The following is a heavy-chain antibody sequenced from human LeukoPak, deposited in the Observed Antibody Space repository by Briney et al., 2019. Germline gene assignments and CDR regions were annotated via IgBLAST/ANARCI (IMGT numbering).Heavy chain of an antibody. J-gene: IGHJ5*02. V-gene: IGHV1-8*01. CDR3: ARGPNRVLRFLVLWFDP. CDR1: GYTFTSYD. D-gene: IGHD3-3*01. CDR2: MNPNSGNT. Sequence: ASVKVSCKASGYTFTSYDINWVRQATGQGLEWMGWMNPNSGNTGYAQKFQGRVTMTRNTSISTAYMELSSLRSEDTAVYYCARGPNRVLRFLVLWFDPWGQGTLVTVSS.